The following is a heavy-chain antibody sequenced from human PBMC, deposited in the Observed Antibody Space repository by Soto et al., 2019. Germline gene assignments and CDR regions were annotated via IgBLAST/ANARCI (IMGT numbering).Heavy chain of an antibody. Sequence: GGSLRLSCAASGFTFSNYWMHWVLQAPGKGLEWVANINQDGSDIRYVGSVKGRFTISRDNAKNSLYLQINSLRAEDTALYYCARGTWAPFDYWGQGTLVTVSS. D-gene: IGHD7-27*01. CDR2: INQDGSDI. J-gene: IGHJ4*02. CDR1: GFTFSNYW. V-gene: IGHV3-7*04. CDR3: ARGTWAPFDY.